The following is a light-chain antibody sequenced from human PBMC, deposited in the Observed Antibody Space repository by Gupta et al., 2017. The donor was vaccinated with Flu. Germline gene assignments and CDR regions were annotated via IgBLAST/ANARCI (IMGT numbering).Light chain of an antibody. Sequence: SYELTQSPSVSLSPGQTARITCSGDALPDQYAYWYQQRPGQAPVLVIYRDDERPSGIPERFSGSSSGTTVTLTISGVRAEDEADYYCQSADSTGLSWVFGGGTKLTVL. CDR2: RDD. CDR3: QSADSTGLSWV. CDR1: ALPDQY. J-gene: IGLJ3*02. V-gene: IGLV3-25*02.